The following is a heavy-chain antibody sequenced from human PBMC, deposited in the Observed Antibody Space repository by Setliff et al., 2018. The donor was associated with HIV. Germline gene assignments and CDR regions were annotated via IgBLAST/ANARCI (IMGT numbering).Heavy chain of an antibody. V-gene: IGHV4-34*01. J-gene: IGHJ6*02. CDR1: GGSFSGYY. CDR2: INHSGST. Sequence: LSLTCAVYGGSFSGYYWSWIRQPPGKGLEWIGEINHSGSTNYNPSLKSRVTISVDTSKNQFSLKLSSVTAADTAVYYCARGDSGYDWYYYGMDVWGQGTTVTVSS. D-gene: IGHD5-12*01. CDR3: ARGDSGYDWYYYGMDV.